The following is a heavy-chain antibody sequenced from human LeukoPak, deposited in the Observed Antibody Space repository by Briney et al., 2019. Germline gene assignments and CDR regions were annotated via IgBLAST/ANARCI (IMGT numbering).Heavy chain of an antibody. Sequence: PGGSLRLSCAASGFTFSSYEMNWVRQAPGKGLEWVSYISSSGSTIYYADSVKGRFTISRDNAKNSLYLQMNSLRAEDTAVYYCARANWNDDPYFDYWGQGTLVTVSS. CDR2: ISSSGSTI. D-gene: IGHD1-1*01. CDR3: ARANWNDDPYFDY. V-gene: IGHV3-48*03. J-gene: IGHJ4*02. CDR1: GFTFSSYE.